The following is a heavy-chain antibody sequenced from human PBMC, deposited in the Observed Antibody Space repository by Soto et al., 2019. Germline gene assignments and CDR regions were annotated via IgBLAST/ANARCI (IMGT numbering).Heavy chain of an antibody. D-gene: IGHD6-19*01. CDR1: GYTFTSYY. CDR2: INPSGGST. Sequence: ASVKVSCKASGYTFTSYYMHWVRQAPGQGLEWMGIINPSGGSTSYAQKFQGRVTMTRDTSTSTVYMELSSLRSEDTAVYYCARVPPNYSSGWDDDAFDIWGQGTMVTVSS. CDR3: ARVPPNYSSGWDDDAFDI. J-gene: IGHJ3*02. V-gene: IGHV1-46*03.